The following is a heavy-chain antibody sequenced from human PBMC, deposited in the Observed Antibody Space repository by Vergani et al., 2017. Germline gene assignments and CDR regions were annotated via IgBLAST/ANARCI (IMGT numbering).Heavy chain of an antibody. CDR2: ISGSGATS. CDR1: GFTFTSYA. Sequence: EVRLLESGGGLVQPGGSLRLSCVGSGFTFTSYAMNWVRQAPGKGLEWVSGISGSGATSYYAESMKGRFAMSRDNSKNTVYVQMNNLKPEDTAVYYCAKGGVGAATRYYYMDVWGRGTTVTVSS. J-gene: IGHJ6*03. V-gene: IGHV3-23*01. CDR3: AKGGVGAATRYYYMDV. D-gene: IGHD1-26*01.